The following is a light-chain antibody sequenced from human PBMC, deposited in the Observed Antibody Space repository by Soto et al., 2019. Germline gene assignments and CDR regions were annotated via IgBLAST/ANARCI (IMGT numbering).Light chain of an antibody. Sequence: QAPSSLSASVGDRVTITCRASQGISSYLAWYQQKPGKAPKLLIYAASTLQSGVPSRFSGSGSGTDFTLTISSLQPEDFATYYCQQLNSYPPGVTFGQGTRLEIK. CDR3: QQLNSYPPGVT. CDR2: AAS. CDR1: QGISSY. J-gene: IGKJ5*01. V-gene: IGKV1-9*01.